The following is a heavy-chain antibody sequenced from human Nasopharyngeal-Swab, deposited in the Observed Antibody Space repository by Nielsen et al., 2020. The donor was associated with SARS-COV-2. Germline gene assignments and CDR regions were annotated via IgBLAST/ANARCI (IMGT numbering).Heavy chain of an antibody. CDR2: IRSKANSYAT. CDR3: TGGVTMVRH. V-gene: IGHV3-73*01. Sequence: GESLKISRAASGFTFSGSAMHWVRQASGKGLEWVGRIRSKANSYATAYAASVKGRFTISRDDSKNTAYLQMNSLKTEDTAVYYCTGGVTMVRHWGQGTLVTVSS. D-gene: IGHD3-10*01. J-gene: IGHJ4*02. CDR1: GFTFSGSA.